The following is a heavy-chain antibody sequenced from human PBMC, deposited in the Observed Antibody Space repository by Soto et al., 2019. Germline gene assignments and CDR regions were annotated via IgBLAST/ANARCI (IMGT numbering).Heavy chain of an antibody. V-gene: IGHV1-69*01. Sequence: QVQLVQSGAEVKKPGSSVKVSCKASGGTFSSYAISWVRQAPGQGLEWMGGIIPIFGTANYAQKFQGRVTITADDSTSTAYMELSSLRSADTAVYYCASLAAPSYNYYYGMDVWGQGTTVTVSS. J-gene: IGHJ6*02. CDR3: ASLAAPSYNYYYGMDV. D-gene: IGHD6-13*01. CDR1: GGTFSSYA. CDR2: IIPIFGTA.